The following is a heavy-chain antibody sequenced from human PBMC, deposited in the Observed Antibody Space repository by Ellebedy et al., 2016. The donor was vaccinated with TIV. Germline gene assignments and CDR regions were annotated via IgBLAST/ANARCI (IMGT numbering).Heavy chain of an antibody. CDR3: AKSHDTSGYHYIGAFDV. V-gene: IGHV3-23*01. D-gene: IGHD3-22*01. J-gene: IGHJ3*01. CDR2: ISGGGGNT. Sequence: GESLKISCAASGFTFSSFAMSWVRQAPGKGLEWVSVISGGGGNTEYAGSVKGRFTISRDNSKNTLNLQMNTLRAEDTALYYCAKSHDTSGYHYIGAFDVWGQGTTVTVSS. CDR1: GFTFSSFA.